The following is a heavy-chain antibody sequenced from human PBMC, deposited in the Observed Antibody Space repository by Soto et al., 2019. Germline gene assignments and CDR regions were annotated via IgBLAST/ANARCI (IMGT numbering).Heavy chain of an antibody. Sequence: SETLSLTCTVSGGSISSYYWSWIRQPPGKGLEWIGYIYYSGSTNYNPSLKSRVTISVDTSKNQFSLKLSSVTAADTAVYYCARDTTMVRGVSNWFDPWGQGTLVTVSS. V-gene: IGHV4-59*12. CDR3: ARDTTMVRGVSNWFDP. J-gene: IGHJ5*02. CDR2: IYYSGST. CDR1: GGSISSYY. D-gene: IGHD3-10*01.